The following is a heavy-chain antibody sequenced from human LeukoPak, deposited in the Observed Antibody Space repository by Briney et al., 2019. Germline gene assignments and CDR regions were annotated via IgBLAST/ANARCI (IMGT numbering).Heavy chain of an antibody. CDR2: IYSGGRT. CDR3: ARESGTTLDY. Sequence: PGGSLRLSCAASGFTVSSSYMSWVRQAPGKGLEWVSVIYSGGRTDYTDSVKGRFTISRDKSKNTLYLQMNGLRVEDTAVYYCARESGTTLDYWGQGTLVTVSS. CDR1: GFTVSSSY. V-gene: IGHV3-53*01. J-gene: IGHJ4*02. D-gene: IGHD1-14*01.